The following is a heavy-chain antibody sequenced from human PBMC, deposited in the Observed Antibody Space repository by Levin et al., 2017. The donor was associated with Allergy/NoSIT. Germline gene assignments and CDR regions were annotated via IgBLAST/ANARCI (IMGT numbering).Heavy chain of an antibody. CDR1: GFSLSTSGVG. D-gene: IGHD3-16*01. J-gene: IGHJ5*02. CDR3: AHIVDYDGGPHSAENGFDP. Sequence: SGPTLVKPTQTLTLTCTFSGFSLSTSGVGVGWIRQPPGKAPECLALIYWDDHKWYSPSLKTRLTITKDTPKNQVVLTMTNMNPVDTATYYCAHIVDYDGGPHSAENGFDPWGQGALVTVSS. CDR2: IYWDDHK. V-gene: IGHV2-5*02.